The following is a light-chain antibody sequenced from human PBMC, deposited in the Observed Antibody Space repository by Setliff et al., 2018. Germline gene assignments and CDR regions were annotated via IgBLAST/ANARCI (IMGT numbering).Light chain of an antibody. V-gene: IGLV2-11*01. CDR3: SSYAGSNNFPYV. Sequence: QSVLTQPRSVSGSPGQSVTISCTGTSSDVGGYNYVSWYQQHPGKAPKLMIYDVSKRPSGVPDRFSGSKSVNTASLTVSGLQAEDEADYYCSSYAGSNNFPYVFGTGTKVTVL. J-gene: IGLJ1*01. CDR1: SSDVGGYNY. CDR2: DVS.